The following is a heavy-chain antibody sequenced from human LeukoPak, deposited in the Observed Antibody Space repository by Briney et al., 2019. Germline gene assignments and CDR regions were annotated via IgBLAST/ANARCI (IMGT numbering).Heavy chain of an antibody. V-gene: IGHV3-30*03. Sequence: PGRSLRLSCAASGFTFSSYGMHWVRQAPGKGLEWVAVISYDGSDKYYADSVKGRFTISRDNSKNTLYLQMNSLRAEDTAVYYCATDTWWFDPWGQGTLVTASS. CDR1: GFTFSSYG. J-gene: IGHJ5*02. CDR3: ATDTWWFDP. CDR2: ISYDGSDK.